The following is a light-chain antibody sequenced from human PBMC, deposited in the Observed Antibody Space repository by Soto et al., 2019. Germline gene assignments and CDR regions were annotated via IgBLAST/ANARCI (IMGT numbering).Light chain of an antibody. CDR3: QQYNNWPPYT. CDR1: QSVSSN. V-gene: IGKV3-15*01. CDR2: GAS. Sequence: EIVMTQSPATLSVSPGERTTLSCRARQSVSSNLAWYQQKPGQAPRLLIYGASTRATGIPARFSGSGSGTEFTLTISSLQSEDGAVYYGQQYNNWPPYTFGQGTKLDIK. J-gene: IGKJ2*01.